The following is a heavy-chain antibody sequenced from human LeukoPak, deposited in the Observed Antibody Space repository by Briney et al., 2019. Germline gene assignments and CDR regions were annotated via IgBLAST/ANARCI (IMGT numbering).Heavy chain of an antibody. CDR1: GYTFTSYY. J-gene: IGHJ6*02. V-gene: IGHV1-46*01. CDR2: INPSGGST. Sequence: GASVKVSCKASGYTFTSYYMHWVRQAPGQGLEWMGIINPSGGSTSYAQKFQGRVTMTRDTSTSTVYMELRSLRSDDTAVYYCACGSGSYDGTYYYYGMDVWGQGTTVTVSS. CDR3: ACGSGSYDGTYYYYGMDV. D-gene: IGHD3-10*01.